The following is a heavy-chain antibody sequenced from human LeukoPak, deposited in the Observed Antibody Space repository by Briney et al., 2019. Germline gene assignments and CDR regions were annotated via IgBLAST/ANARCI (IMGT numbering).Heavy chain of an antibody. CDR3: ARGNGDIAIHPDY. D-gene: IGHD4-17*01. CDR2: ISGSGSNT. J-gene: IGHJ4*02. CDR1: GFTFSSYA. Sequence: GGSLRLSCAASGFTFSSYAMTWVRQAPGKGLEWVSSISGSGSNTYYADSLKGRFTISRDNSKNTLFLQMNSLRADDTAAYYCARGNGDIAIHPDYWGQGTLVTVSS. V-gene: IGHV3-23*01.